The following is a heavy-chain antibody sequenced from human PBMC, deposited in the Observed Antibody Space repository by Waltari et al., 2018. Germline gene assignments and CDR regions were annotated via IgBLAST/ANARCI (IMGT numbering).Heavy chain of an antibody. CDR1: GGTFSSYA. D-gene: IGHD2-2*02. J-gene: IGHJ6*02. V-gene: IGHV1-69*01. CDR2: IIPIFGTA. Sequence: QVQLVQSGAEVKKPGSSVKVSCRASGGTFSSYAISWVRQAPGQGLEWVGGIIPIFGTANYAQKFQGRVTITADESTSTAYMELSSLRSEDTAVYYCARVLEDIVVVPAAIDYYYYGMDVWGQGTTVTVSS. CDR3: ARVLEDIVVVPAAIDYYYYGMDV.